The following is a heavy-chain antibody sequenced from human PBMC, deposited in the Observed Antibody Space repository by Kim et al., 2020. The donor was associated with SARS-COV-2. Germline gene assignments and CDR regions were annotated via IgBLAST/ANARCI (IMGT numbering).Heavy chain of an antibody. CDR3: AKDLSTSLDYDSLNGFDY. Sequence: GGSLRLSCAASGFTFGNYTMNWVRQAPGKGLEWVSGISRNSSSIDYADSVKGRFTISRDNAKNSLYLQMNSLRAEDTALYYCAKDLSTSLDYDSLNGFDYWGQGTLVTVSS. CDR1: GFTFGNYT. D-gene: IGHD3-9*01. V-gene: IGHV3-9*01. J-gene: IGHJ4*02. CDR2: ISRNSSSI.